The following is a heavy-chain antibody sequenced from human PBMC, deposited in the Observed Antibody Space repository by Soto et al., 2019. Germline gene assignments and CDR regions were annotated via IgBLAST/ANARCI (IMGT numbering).Heavy chain of an antibody. V-gene: IGHV4-34*01. D-gene: IGHD1-26*01. J-gene: IGHJ6*02. CDR1: GGSLSGYY. Sequence: QVQLHQWGAGLLKPSETLSLTCGVYGGSLSGYYWTWVRQPPGRGLEWIGESNHSGGTKYNPSLKTRVNISLDMSKNQFSLKLNSVTAADTTAYYCARGRGGAREYFYYGMDVWGPGTTVTVSS. CDR3: ARGRGGAREYFYYGMDV. CDR2: SNHSGGT.